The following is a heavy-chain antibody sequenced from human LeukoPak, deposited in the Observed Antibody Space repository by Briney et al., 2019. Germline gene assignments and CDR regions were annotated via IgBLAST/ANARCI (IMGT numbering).Heavy chain of an antibody. Sequence: SETLSLTCTVSGGSISSSSYYWGWIRQPPGKGLEWIGSIYYSGSTYYNPSLKSRVTISVDTSKNQFSLKLSSVTAADTAVYYCARANPDYGDYPTSWFDPWGQGTLVTVSS. CDR3: ARANPDYGDYPTSWFDP. V-gene: IGHV4-39*07. CDR2: IYYSGST. J-gene: IGHJ5*02. CDR1: GGSISSSSYY. D-gene: IGHD4-17*01.